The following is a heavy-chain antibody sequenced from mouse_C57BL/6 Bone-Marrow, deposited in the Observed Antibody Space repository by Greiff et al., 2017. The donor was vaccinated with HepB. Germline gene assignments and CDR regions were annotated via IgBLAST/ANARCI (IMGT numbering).Heavy chain of an antibody. CDR2: ISNGGGST. D-gene: IGHD1-1*01. CDR1: GFTFSDYY. Sequence: EVMLVESGGGLVQPGGSLKLSCAASGFTFSDYYMYWVRQTPEKRLEWVAYISNGGGSTYYPDTVKGRFTISRDNAKNTLYLQMSLLKSEDTAMYYCARQVTTVVAPLGFDVWGTGTTVNVSS. J-gene: IGHJ1*03. CDR3: ARQVTTVVAPLGFDV. V-gene: IGHV5-12*01.